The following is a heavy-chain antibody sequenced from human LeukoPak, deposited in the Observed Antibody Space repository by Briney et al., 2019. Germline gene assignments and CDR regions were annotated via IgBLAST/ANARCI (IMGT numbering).Heavy chain of an antibody. Sequence: GGSLRLSCAASGFTFSSYAMHWVRQAPGKGLEWVAVISYDGSDKYYADSVKGRFTISRDNSKNMLYLQMNSLRAEDTAVYYCAREGIVVPAAFDYWGQGTLVTVSS. CDR3: AREGIVVPAAFDY. J-gene: IGHJ4*02. D-gene: IGHD2-2*01. V-gene: IGHV3-30-3*01. CDR1: GFTFSSYA. CDR2: ISYDGSDK.